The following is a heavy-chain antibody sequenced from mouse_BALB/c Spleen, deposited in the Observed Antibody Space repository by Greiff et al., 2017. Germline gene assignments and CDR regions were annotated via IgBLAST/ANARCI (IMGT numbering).Heavy chain of an antibody. CDR3: ARGGITGYAMDY. J-gene: IGHJ4*01. D-gene: IGHD2-4*01. CDR2: ISDGGSYT. V-gene: IGHV5-4*02. CDR1: GFTFSDYY. Sequence: EVKLVESGGGLVKPGGSLKLSCAASGFTFSDYYMYWVRQTPEKRLEWVATISDGGSYTYYPDSVKGRFTISRDNAKNNLYLQMSSLKSEDTAMYYCARGGITGYAMDYWGQGTSVTVAS.